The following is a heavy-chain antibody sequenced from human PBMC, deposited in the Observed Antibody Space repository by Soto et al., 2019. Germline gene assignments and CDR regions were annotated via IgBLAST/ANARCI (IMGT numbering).Heavy chain of an antibody. D-gene: IGHD6-13*01. J-gene: IGHJ6*02. CDR3: ARQSSPDYNHYGMDG. V-gene: IGHV5-51*01. Sequence: KSSCKGSGYCFSNYWIAWARQMPGKGLEWMGIIYPDDSETRYSPSFQGQVTISADKSISTAFLQWSSLKASDTAVFYCARQSSPDYNHYGMDGWGQGNTVTVAS. CDR1: GYCFSNYW. CDR2: IYPDDSET.